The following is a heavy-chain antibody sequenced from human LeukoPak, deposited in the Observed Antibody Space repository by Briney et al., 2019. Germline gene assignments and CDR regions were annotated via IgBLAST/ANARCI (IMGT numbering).Heavy chain of an antibody. CDR3: AREATLRYFDWLPHYYYYYYMDV. J-gene: IGHJ6*03. Sequence: GGSLRLSCAASGFTFSSYWMSWVRQAPGKGLEWVANIKQDGSEKYYVDSVKGRFTISRDNAKNSLYLQMNSLRAEDTAVYYCAREATLRYFDWLPHYYYYYYMDVWGKGTTVTVSS. V-gene: IGHV3-7*01. CDR2: IKQDGSEK. CDR1: GFTFSSYW. D-gene: IGHD3-9*01.